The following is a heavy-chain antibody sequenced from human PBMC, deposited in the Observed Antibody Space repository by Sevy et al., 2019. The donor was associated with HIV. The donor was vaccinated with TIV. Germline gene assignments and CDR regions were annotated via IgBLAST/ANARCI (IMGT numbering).Heavy chain of an antibody. Sequence: GESLKISCAASGFTFSSYGMHWVRQAPGKGLEWVAVISYDGSNKYYADSVKGRFTISRDNSKNTLYLQMNSLRAEDTAVYYCAKDMSDGNYDFWSGYSRRPDVWGQGTTVTVSS. CDR1: GFTFSSYG. CDR3: AKDMSDGNYDFWSGYSRRPDV. CDR2: ISYDGSNK. V-gene: IGHV3-30*18. J-gene: IGHJ6*02. D-gene: IGHD3-3*01.